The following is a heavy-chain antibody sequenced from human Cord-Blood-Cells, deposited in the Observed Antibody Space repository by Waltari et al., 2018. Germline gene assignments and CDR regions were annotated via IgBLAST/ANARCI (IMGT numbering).Heavy chain of an antibody. CDR3: ATAPGDY. V-gene: IGHV4-59*01. J-gene: IGHJ4*02. CDR2: IYYSGST. Sequence: QVQLQESGPGLVKPSETLSLPCTVSGGSISRYYWSWIRQPPGKGLEWIGYIYYSGSTNYNPSLKSRVTISVDTSKNQFSLKLSSVTAADTAVYYCATAPGDYWGQGTLVTVSS. D-gene: IGHD7-27*01. CDR1: GGSISRYY.